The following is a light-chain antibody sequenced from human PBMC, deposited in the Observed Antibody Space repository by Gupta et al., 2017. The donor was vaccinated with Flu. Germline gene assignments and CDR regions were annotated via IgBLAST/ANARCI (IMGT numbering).Light chain of an antibody. J-gene: IGKJ1*01. Sequence: DIVMTHSPDPLAVSLGESATINCTSSRSVLYPSNNKSFFAWLQQKPGQPPKVLIYWASTRESGVPDRFSGSGSGTDFTLTISGLQAEDVAVYYCQQYDTSPWTFGQGTKVEIK. CDR1: RSVLYPSNNKSF. CDR2: WAS. CDR3: QQYDTSPWT. V-gene: IGKV4-1*01.